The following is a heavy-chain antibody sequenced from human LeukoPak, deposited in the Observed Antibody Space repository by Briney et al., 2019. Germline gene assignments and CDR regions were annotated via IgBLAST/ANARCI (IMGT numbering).Heavy chain of an antibody. J-gene: IGHJ4*02. CDR1: GFTFSGST. V-gene: IGHV3-73*01. CDR2: IRNKANSYTT. CDR3: ISYYDSSGYYYPTDY. Sequence: GGSLRLSCAASGFTFSGSTMRWVRQASGKGLEWVGRIRNKANSYTTAYAASVKDRFTISRDDSQNTGYLQMNSLKNVDMAVYYCISYYDSSGYYYPTDYWGQGTLVTVSS. D-gene: IGHD3-22*01.